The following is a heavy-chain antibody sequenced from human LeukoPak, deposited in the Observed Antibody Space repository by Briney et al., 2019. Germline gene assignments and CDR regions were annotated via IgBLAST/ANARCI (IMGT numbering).Heavy chain of an antibody. CDR2: ISYDGSNK. D-gene: IGHD3-10*01. Sequence: GGSLRLSCAASGFXFSSYAMHWVRQAPGKGLEWVADISYDGSNKFYADSVKGRFTLSRDNSKNTLYLQMNSLRIEDTAVYYCGRGSVGFGELNYWGQGTLVTVSS. CDR3: GRGSVGFGELNY. J-gene: IGHJ4*02. V-gene: IGHV3-30-3*01. CDR1: GFXFSSYA.